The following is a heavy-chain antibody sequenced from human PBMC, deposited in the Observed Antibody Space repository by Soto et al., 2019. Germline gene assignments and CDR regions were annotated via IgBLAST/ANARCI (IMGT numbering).Heavy chain of an antibody. Sequence: EASVEVSCKDSVYIFTRYDINLGREATGQGVEWMGWMNPNSGNTGYAQNFQGRDTMTRNTSITTDYMELSSLRSEDTAVYACARVYCSSTSCHYYYGMDVWGQGTTVTVSS. V-gene: IGHV1-8*01. CDR3: ARVYCSSTSCHYYYGMDV. CDR2: MNPNSGNT. D-gene: IGHD2-2*01. J-gene: IGHJ6*02. CDR1: VYIFTRYD.